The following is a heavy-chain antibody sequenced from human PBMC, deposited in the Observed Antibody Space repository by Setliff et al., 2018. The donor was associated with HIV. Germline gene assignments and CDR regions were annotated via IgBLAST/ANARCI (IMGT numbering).Heavy chain of an antibody. CDR1: GFTFSDYD. Sequence: GGSLRLSCAASGFTFSDYDMNWVRQAPGKGLEWVSSISFGSGYIYYADSVKGRFTISRDNAKNSVYLHLSSLRAEDTAVYYCARYAGGYPLNDVFDIWGQGTMVTVSS. CDR2: ISFGSGYI. CDR3: ARYAGGYPLNDVFDI. V-gene: IGHV3-21*06. D-gene: IGHD3-22*01. J-gene: IGHJ3*02.